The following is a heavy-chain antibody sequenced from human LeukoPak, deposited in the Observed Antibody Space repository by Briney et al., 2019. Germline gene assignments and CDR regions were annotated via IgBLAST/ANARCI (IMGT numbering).Heavy chain of an antibody. CDR3: ARTITPDIVVVVAALFDY. V-gene: IGHV3-7*01. CDR1: GFTFSSYW. J-gene: IGHJ4*02. D-gene: IGHD2-15*01. Sequence: PGGSLRLSCAASGFTFSSYWMSWVRQAPGKGLEWVANIKQDGSEKYYVDSVKGRFTISRDNAKNSLYLQMNSLRAEDTAVYYCARTITPDIVVVVAALFDYWGQGTLVTVSS. CDR2: IKQDGSEK.